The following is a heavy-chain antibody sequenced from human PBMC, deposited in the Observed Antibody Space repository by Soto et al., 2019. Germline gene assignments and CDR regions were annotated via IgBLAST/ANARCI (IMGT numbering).Heavy chain of an antibody. V-gene: IGHV5-51*01. CDR1: GYSFTTYW. J-gene: IGHJ6*02. CDR2: INPGDSDI. D-gene: IGHD4-4*01. Sequence: PGESLTICCKASGYSFTTYWIAWVLQMPGKGLEWMGIINPGDSDIRYSPSFQGQVTISADNSISTAYLQWSSLKASDTAMYYCARHEQFYYYYYGMDVWGQGTAVTVSS. CDR3: ARHEQFYYYYYGMDV.